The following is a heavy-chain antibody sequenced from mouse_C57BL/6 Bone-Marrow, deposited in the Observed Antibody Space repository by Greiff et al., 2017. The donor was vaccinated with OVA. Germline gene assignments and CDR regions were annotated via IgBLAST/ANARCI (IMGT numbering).Heavy chain of an antibody. Sequence: QVQLQQPGAELVKPGASVKLSCKASGYTFTSYWMQWVKQRPGQGLEWIGEIDPSVSYTNYNQKFKGKATLTVDTSSSTAYMQLSSLTSEDSAVYYCARSRGFDYWGQGTTLTVSS. CDR2: IDPSVSYT. V-gene: IGHV1-50*01. J-gene: IGHJ2*01. CDR3: ARSRGFDY. CDR1: GYTFTSYW.